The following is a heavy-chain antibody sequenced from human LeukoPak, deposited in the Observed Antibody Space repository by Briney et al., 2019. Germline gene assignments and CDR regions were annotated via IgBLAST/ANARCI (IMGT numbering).Heavy chain of an antibody. J-gene: IGHJ5*02. CDR3: ARVRIAAAGTPWFDP. CDR2: MNPNSGNT. CDR1: GYTFTSYD. V-gene: IGHV1-8*01. Sequence: GASVKVSCKASGYTFTSYDINWVRQATGQGLEWMGWMNPNSGNTGYAQKFQGRVTMTRNTSISTAYMELSSLRSEDTAVYYCARVRIAAAGTPWFDPWGQGTLVTVSS. D-gene: IGHD6-13*01.